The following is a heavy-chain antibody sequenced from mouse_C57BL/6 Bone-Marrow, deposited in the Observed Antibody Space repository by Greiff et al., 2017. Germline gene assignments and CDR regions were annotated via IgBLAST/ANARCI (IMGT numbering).Heavy chain of an antibody. J-gene: IGHJ1*03. CDR1: GYTFTSHW. V-gene: IGHV1-56*01. CDR3: ARGKLGSYFDV. D-gene: IGHD4-1*01. CDR2: IFPGSGST. Sequence: QVQLQQSGPELVRPGASVKISCKAPGYTFTSHWMQWVRQRPGQGLEWIGEIFPGSGSTYYNEKFKGKATLTIDTYSSTAYMPLSRLTSEDSAVYFCARGKLGSYFDVWGTGTTVTGSS.